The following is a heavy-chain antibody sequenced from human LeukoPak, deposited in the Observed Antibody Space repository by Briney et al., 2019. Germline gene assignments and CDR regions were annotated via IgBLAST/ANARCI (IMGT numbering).Heavy chain of an antibody. J-gene: IGHJ4*02. D-gene: IGHD1-26*01. CDR3: AKTSGSYWNYFDY. CDR1: GFTFSTYA. V-gene: IGHV3-23*01. Sequence: GGSLTLSCAASGFTFSTYAMSWVRQAPGKGLEWVSGICTSGGRTFYADSVKGRFTLSRDNSKNTLYLQMNSLRAEDTAVYYCAKTSGSYWNYFDYWGQGTLVTVSS. CDR2: ICTSGGRT.